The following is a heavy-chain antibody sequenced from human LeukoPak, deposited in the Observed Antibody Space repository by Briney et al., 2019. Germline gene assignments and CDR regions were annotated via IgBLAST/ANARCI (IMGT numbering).Heavy chain of an antibody. D-gene: IGHD1-7*01. V-gene: IGHV4-59*12. CDR3: ARGGVPGLVGTKVRRPWFDP. CDR2: IHYTGST. J-gene: IGHJ5*02. CDR1: GGSISSYY. Sequence: SETLSLTCTVSGGSISSYYWSWIRQPPGKGLEWIGYIHYTGSTNYNPSLKSRVTISVDTSKNQFSLKLSSVTAADTAVYYCARGGVPGLVGTKVRRPWFDPWGQGTLVTVSS.